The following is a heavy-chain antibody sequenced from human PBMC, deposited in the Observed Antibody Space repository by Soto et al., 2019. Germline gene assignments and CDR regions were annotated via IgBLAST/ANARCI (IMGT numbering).Heavy chain of an antibody. CDR3: ARVPYYYDSSGPLFDY. CDR1: GYTFTSYY. CDR2: INPSGGST. Sequence: ASVKVSCKASGYTFTSYYMHWVRQAPGQGLEWMGIINPSGGSTSYAQKFQGRVTMTRDTSTSTVHMELSSLRSEDTAVYYCARVPYYYDSSGPLFDYWGQGTQVTVSS. V-gene: IGHV1-46*01. D-gene: IGHD3-22*01. J-gene: IGHJ4*02.